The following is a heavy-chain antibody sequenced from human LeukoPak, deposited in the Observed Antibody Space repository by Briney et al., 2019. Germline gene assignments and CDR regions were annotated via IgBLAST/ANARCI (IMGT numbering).Heavy chain of an antibody. D-gene: IGHD2-2*01. CDR2: INPNSGGT. CDR1: GYTFTGYY. CDR3: AGGIVVVPAAPFDP. J-gene: IGHJ5*02. V-gene: IGHV1-2*02. Sequence: GASVKVSCKASGYTFTGYYMHWVRQAPGQGLEWMGWINPNSGGTNYAQKFQGRVTMTRDTSISTAYMELSRLRSDDMAVYYCAGGIVVVPAAPFDPWGQGTLVTVSS.